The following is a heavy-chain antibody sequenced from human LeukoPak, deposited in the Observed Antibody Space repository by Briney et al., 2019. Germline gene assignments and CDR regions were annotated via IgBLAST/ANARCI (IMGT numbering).Heavy chain of an antibody. J-gene: IGHJ4*02. Sequence: GGSLRLSCAASGFTFSSYAMSWVRQAPGKGLEWVSAISGSGGSTYYADSVKGRFTISRDNSKNTLYLQMNSLRAEDTAVYYCAKPYYDFWSGYSARDYWGQGTLVTVPS. V-gene: IGHV3-23*01. CDR2: ISGSGGST. D-gene: IGHD3-3*01. CDR3: AKPYYDFWSGYSARDY. CDR1: GFTFSSYA.